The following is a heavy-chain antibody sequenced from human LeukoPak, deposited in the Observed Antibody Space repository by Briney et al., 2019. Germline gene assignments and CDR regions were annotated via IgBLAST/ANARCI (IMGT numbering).Heavy chain of an antibody. Sequence: GGSLRLSCAASRFIFSSYAMSWVRQAPGKGLEWVSGISGSGGSTSYADSVKGRFTISRDNSKDTLYLRMNTLRAEDTAVYYCARDRYFDWLLRPGYFDYWGQGTLVTVSS. D-gene: IGHD3-9*01. V-gene: IGHV3-23*01. J-gene: IGHJ4*02. CDR1: RFIFSSYA. CDR3: ARDRYFDWLLRPGYFDY. CDR2: ISGSGGST.